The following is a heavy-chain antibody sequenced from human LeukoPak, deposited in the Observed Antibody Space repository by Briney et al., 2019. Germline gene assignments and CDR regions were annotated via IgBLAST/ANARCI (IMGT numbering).Heavy chain of an antibody. J-gene: IGHJ4*02. Sequence: PGGSLRLSCAVSGFIFSNHGMHWVRQAPGKGLEWLSVISYDGRKNYYADSVKGRFTISRDNAKNSLYLQMNSLRAEDTAVYYCAREDYGDTNQYYFDYWGQGTLVTVSS. D-gene: IGHD4-17*01. CDR1: GFIFSNHG. CDR2: ISYDGRKN. V-gene: IGHV3-30*12. CDR3: AREDYGDTNQYYFDY.